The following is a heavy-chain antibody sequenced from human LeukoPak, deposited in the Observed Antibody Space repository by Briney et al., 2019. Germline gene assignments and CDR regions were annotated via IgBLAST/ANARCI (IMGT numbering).Heavy chain of an antibody. CDR1: GGSISSYNW. Sequence: PSETLSLTCAVSGGSISSYNWWSWVRQPPGKGLEWIGEIYRTGSTNYNPSLKSRVTISLDKSKNQFSLKLTSVTAADTAVYYCARAGDYYVSGSYLGYWGQGTLVTASS. V-gene: IGHV4-4*02. J-gene: IGHJ4*02. D-gene: IGHD3-10*01. CDR2: IYRTGST. CDR3: ARAGDYYVSGSYLGY.